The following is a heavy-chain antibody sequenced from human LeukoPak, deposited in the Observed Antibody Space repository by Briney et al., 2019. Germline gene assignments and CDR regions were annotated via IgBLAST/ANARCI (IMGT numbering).Heavy chain of an antibody. CDR3: AKRASGSGTSLYYFDY. Sequence: PGGSLRLFCAASGFTFSSYAMSWVRQAPGKGLEWVSVISNSGGSTFYADSVKGRFTISRDNSKNTLYLQMNSLRAEDTAVYYCAKRASGSGTSLYYFDYWGQGTLVTVSS. J-gene: IGHJ4*02. V-gene: IGHV3-23*01. D-gene: IGHD3-10*01. CDR2: ISNSGGST. CDR1: GFTFSSYA.